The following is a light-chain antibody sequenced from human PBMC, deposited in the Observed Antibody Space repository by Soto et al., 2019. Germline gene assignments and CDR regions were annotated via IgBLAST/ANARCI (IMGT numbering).Light chain of an antibody. CDR1: SSNIGNNY. CDR3: GTWDSSLSAVV. Sequence: QSVLTQPPSVSAAPGQKVTTSCSGSSSNIGNNYVSWYQQLPGTAPKLLIYDNNKRPSGISDRFSGSKAGTSAPQGITGLQTGDEADYCCGTWDSSLSAVVFGGGTKLTVL. J-gene: IGLJ2*01. CDR2: DNN. V-gene: IGLV1-51*01.